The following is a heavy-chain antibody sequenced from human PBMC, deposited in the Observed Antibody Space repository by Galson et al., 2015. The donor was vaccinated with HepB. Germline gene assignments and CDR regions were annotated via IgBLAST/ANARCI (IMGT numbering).Heavy chain of an antibody. CDR2: INAGNGNT. CDR1: GYTFTSYA. J-gene: IGHJ4*02. V-gene: IGHV1-3*01. D-gene: IGHD2-15*01. Sequence: SVKVSCKASGYTFTSYAMHWVRQAPGQRLEWMGWINAGNGNTKYSQKFQGRVTITRDTSASTAYMELSSLRSEDTAVYYCARDLQVVVVDATISFDYWGQGTLVTVSS. CDR3: ARDLQVVVVDATISFDY.